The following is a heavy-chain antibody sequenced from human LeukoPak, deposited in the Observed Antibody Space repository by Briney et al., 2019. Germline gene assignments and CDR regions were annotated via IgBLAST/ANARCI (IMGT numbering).Heavy chain of an antibody. CDR1: GYSFTGYY. Sequence: ASVKVSCTASGYSFTGYYMHWVRQAPGQGLEWMGWISPNSGGTNYAQKFQGRVTMTRDTSISTAYMELSRLRSDDTAVYYCARGDTGMAYWYFDLWGRGTLVTVSS. CDR2: ISPNSGGT. CDR3: ARGDTGMAYWYFDL. J-gene: IGHJ2*01. V-gene: IGHV1-2*02. D-gene: IGHD5-18*01.